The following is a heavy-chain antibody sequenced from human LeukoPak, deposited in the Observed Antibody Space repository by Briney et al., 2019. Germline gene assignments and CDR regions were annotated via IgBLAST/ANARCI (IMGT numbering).Heavy chain of an antibody. CDR3: ARDLGYCTNGVCYANFDY. D-gene: IGHD2-8*01. J-gene: IGHJ4*02. Sequence: SETLSLTCTVSGGSISSSSYYWGRIRQPPGKGLEWIGSIYYSGSTYYNPSLKSRVTISVDTSKNQFSLKLSSVTAADTAVYYCARDLGYCTNGVCYANFDYWGQGTLVTVSS. CDR2: IYYSGST. V-gene: IGHV4-39*07. CDR1: GGSISSSSYY.